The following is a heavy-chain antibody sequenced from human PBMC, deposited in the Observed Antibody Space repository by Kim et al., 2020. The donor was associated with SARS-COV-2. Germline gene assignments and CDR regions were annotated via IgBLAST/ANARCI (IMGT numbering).Heavy chain of an antibody. CDR3: ALFGARTYYYYGMDV. V-gene: IGHV1-18*04. Sequence: ASVKVSCKASGYTFTSYGISWVRQAPGQGLEWMGWISTYNGNTNYAQKLQGRVTMTTDTSTSTAYMELRSLRSDDTAVYYCALFGARTYYYYGMDVWGQGTTVTVSS. CDR1: GYTFTSYG. D-gene: IGHD3-10*01. J-gene: IGHJ6*02. CDR2: ISTYNGNT.